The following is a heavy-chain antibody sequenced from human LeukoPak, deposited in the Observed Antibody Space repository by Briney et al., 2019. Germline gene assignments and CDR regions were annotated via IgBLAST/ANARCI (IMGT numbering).Heavy chain of an antibody. CDR3: ASSVGCSSTSCYTSEFDY. CDR2: INAGNGNT. D-gene: IGHD2-2*02. J-gene: IGHJ4*02. Sequence: GASVKVSCKASGYTFTSYAMHWVRQAPGQRLEWMGWINAGNGNTKYSQKFQGRVTITRDTSASTAYMELSSLRSEDTAVYYCASSVGCSSTSCYTSEFDYWGQGTLVTVSS. V-gene: IGHV1-3*01. CDR1: GYTFTSYA.